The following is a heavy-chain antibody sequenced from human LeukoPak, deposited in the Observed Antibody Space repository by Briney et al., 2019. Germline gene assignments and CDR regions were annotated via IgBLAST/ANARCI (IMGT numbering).Heavy chain of an antibody. CDR3: ARVRRMVRGVIPYDY. CDR1: GGSIYSSY. Sequence: SETLSLTCIVSGGSIYSSYWSWVRQPPGKGLEWIGEINHSGSTNYNPSLKSRVTISVDTSKNQFSLKLSSVTAADTAVYYCARVRRMVRGVIPYDYWGQGTLVTVSS. D-gene: IGHD3-10*01. J-gene: IGHJ4*02. CDR2: INHSGST. V-gene: IGHV4-34*01.